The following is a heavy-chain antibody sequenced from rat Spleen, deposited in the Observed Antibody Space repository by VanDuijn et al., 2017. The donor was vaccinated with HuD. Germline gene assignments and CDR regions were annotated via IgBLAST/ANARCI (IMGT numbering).Heavy chain of an antibody. CDR1: GFTFSSFA. CDR3: ARNNNGDF. D-gene: IGHD1-10*01. Sequence: EVQLVESGGGLVQPGRSLKLSCAASGFTFSSFAMAWVRQAPKKGLEWVATITSGGSNTYYPDSVKGRFTISRDNAKSTLYLQRDSLRSEDTATYYCARNNNGDFWGQGTLVTVSS. J-gene: IGHJ3*01. V-gene: IGHV5-25*01. CDR2: ITSGGSNT.